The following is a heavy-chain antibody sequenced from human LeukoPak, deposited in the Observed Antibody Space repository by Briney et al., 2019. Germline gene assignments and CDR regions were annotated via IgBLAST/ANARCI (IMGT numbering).Heavy chain of an antibody. V-gene: IGHV3-30*02. Sequence: GGSLRLSCAASGFTFNNCDMHWVRQAPGKGLEWVAFIRYDGSNKYYADSVKGRFTISRDNSKNSLYLQMNSLRAEDTAVYYCAKDVESAYDCSGYYSPFDSWAQGTLVTVSS. CDR3: AKDVESAYDCSGYYSPFDS. D-gene: IGHD3-22*01. CDR1: GFTFNNCD. J-gene: IGHJ4*02. CDR2: IRYDGSNK.